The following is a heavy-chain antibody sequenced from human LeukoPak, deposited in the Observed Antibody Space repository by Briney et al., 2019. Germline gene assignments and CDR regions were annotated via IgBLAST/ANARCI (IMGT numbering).Heavy chain of an antibody. V-gene: IGHV3-30*03. D-gene: IGHD3-3*01. Sequence: GGSLRLSCAASGFTFNNYGMHWVRQAPGKGLEWVAVISDDGTNKYYVDSVKGRFTISRDNSKNTLYLQMNSLRAEDTAVYYCARGDYPPSYDFWSGYFLVWGQGTTVTVSS. CDR3: ARGDYPPSYDFWSGYFLV. CDR1: GFTFNNYG. J-gene: IGHJ6*02. CDR2: ISDDGTNK.